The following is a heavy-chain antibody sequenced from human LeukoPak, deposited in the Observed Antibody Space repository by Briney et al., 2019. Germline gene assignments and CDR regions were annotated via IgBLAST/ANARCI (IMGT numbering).Heavy chain of an antibody. CDR2: IIPIFGTA. V-gene: IGHV1-69*05. CDR3: ARGGRDGYNWFHFDY. Sequence: GASVNVSFKASGGTFSSYAISWVRQAPGQGLEWMGGIIPIFGTANYAQKFQGRVTITTDESTSTAYMELSSLRSEDTAVYYCARGGRDGYNWFHFDYWGQGTLVTVSS. J-gene: IGHJ4*02. CDR1: GGTFSSYA. D-gene: IGHD5-24*01.